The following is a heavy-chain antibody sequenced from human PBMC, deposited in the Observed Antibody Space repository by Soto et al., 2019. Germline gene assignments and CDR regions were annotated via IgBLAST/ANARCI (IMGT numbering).Heavy chain of an antibody. CDR2: IIPIFGTA. V-gene: IGHV1-69*13. J-gene: IGHJ6*02. CDR1: GGTFSSYA. D-gene: IGHD6-13*01. CDR3: ARGSEQQSAYYYYGMDV. Sequence: SVKVSCKASGGTFSSYAISWVRQAPGQGLEWMGGIIPIFGTANYAQKFQGRVTITADESTSTAYMELSSLRSEDTAVYYCARGSEQQSAYYYYGMDVWGQGTTVTVSS.